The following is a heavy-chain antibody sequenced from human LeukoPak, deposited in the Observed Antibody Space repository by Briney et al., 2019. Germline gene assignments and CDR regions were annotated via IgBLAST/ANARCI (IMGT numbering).Heavy chain of an antibody. V-gene: IGHV3-30-3*01. Sequence: PGGSLRLSCAASGFTFSSYAMHWVRQAPGKGLEWVAVISYDGSNKYYADSVKGRFTISRDNSKNTLYLQMNSLRAEDTAVYYCARDGSSSAGNYYYYGMDVWGQGTTVTVSS. CDR1: GFTFSSYA. J-gene: IGHJ6*02. CDR2: ISYDGSNK. D-gene: IGHD6-6*01. CDR3: ARDGSSSAGNYYYYGMDV.